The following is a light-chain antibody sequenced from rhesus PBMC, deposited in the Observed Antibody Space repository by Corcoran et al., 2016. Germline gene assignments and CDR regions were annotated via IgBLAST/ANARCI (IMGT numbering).Light chain of an antibody. J-gene: IGKJ3*01. CDR2: VAS. Sequence: DIQMSQSPSSLSASVGDKVTITCRASQGISNALAWFQQKPGKAPKLLIDVASTLESGVPSRFSGSRSGTDFTLTISSLQPEDFATYYCQQGYSIPFTFGPGTKLDIK. CDR1: QGISNA. CDR3: QQGYSIPFT. V-gene: IGKV1-33*02.